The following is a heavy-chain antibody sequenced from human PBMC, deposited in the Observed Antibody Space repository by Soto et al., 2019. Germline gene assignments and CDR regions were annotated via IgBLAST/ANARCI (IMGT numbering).Heavy chain of an antibody. V-gene: IGHV6-1*01. Sequence: SQTLSLTCAISGDSVSSNSAAWNWIRQSPSRGLEWLGRTYYRSKWYNDYAVSVKSRITINPDTSKNQFSLQLNSVTPEDTAVYYCARADGSAMITFGGVPNWFDPWGQGTLVTVSS. J-gene: IGHJ5*02. CDR1: GDSVSSNSAA. D-gene: IGHD3-16*01. CDR2: TYYRSKWYN. CDR3: ARADGSAMITFGGVPNWFDP.